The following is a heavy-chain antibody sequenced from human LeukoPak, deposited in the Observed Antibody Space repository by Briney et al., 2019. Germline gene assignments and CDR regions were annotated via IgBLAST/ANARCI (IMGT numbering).Heavy chain of an antibody. J-gene: IGHJ5*02. V-gene: IGHV1-2*04. D-gene: IGHD2-15*01. CDR1: GYTFTSYG. CDR3: ARNPDCSGGSCYSGWFDP. Sequence: GASVKVSCKASGYTFTSYGISWVRQAPGQGLEWMGWINPNSGGTNYAQKFQGWVTMTRDTSISIAYMELSRLRSDDTAVYYCARNPDCSGGSCYSGWFDPWGQGTLVTVSS. CDR2: INPNSGGT.